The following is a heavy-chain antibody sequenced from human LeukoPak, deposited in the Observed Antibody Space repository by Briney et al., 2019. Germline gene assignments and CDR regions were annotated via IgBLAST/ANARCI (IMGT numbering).Heavy chain of an antibody. J-gene: IGHJ4*02. D-gene: IGHD3-3*01. V-gene: IGHV3-30-3*01. CDR3: ARDRRHYDFWSTGYYFDY. Sequence: GRSLRLSCAASGFTFSSYAMHWVRQAPGKGLEWVAVISYDGSNKYYADSVKGRFTISRDNSKNTLYLQMNSLRAEDTAVYYCARDRRHYDFWSTGYYFDYWGQGTLVTVSS. CDR2: ISYDGSNK. CDR1: GFTFSSYA.